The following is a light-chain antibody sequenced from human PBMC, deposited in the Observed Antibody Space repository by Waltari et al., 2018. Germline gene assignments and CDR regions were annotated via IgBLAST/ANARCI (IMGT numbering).Light chain of an antibody. CDR2: GNR. V-gene: IGLV1-40*01. Sequence: QSVLTQPPSVSGAPGQRVTISCTGSSSNIGAGYDVHWYQQLPGTAPKLLIDGNRNRPSGVPDRFSGSKSGTSASLAITGLQAEDEADYYCQSYDSSLVFGGGTKLTVL. J-gene: IGLJ2*01. CDR3: QSYDSSLV. CDR1: SSNIGAGYD.